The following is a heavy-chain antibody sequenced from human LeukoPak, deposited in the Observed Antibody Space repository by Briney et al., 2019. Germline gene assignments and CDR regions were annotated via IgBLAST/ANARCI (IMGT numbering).Heavy chain of an antibody. D-gene: IGHD6-13*01. V-gene: IGHV4-4*07. J-gene: IGHJ5*02. CDR1: GASLRGYY. CDR3: AKSGSSWNEGWFDP. Sequence: SETLSLTCTVSGASLRGYYWSWLRQPAGKGLEWIGRVYFSGNTNYNPSLKSRITMSVDTSNNQFSLHLNSVTAADTAVYYCAKSGSSWNEGWFDPWGQGTLVTVSS. CDR2: VYFSGNT.